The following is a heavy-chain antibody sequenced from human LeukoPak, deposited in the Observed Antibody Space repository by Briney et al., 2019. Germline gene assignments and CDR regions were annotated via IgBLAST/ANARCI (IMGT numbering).Heavy chain of an antibody. CDR2: TYYRSKWYN. J-gene: IGHJ4*02. D-gene: IGHD3-16*01. Sequence: SQTLSLTCAISGDSVSSNSAAWHWITQSPSRGLEWLGRTYYRSKWYNDYALSVNSQITINPDTSKNQFSLQLNSVTPEDTAVYYCARSMGLGYFEFWGQGTLVTVSS. CDR1: GDSVSSNSAA. CDR3: ARSMGLGYFEF. V-gene: IGHV6-1*01.